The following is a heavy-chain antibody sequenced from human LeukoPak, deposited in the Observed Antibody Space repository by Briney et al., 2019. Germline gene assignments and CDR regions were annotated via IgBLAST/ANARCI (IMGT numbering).Heavy chain of an antibody. V-gene: IGHV6-1*01. CDR1: GDSVSSKSAA. D-gene: IGHD3-22*01. CDR3: ARDYYDSSGYFDYFDY. J-gene: IGHJ4*02. Sequence: SQTLSLTCAISGDSVSSKSAAWNWIRQSPSRGLEWLGRTYYRSKWHNDYAVSVKSRITINPDTSKNQFSLQLNSVTPEDTAVYYCARDYYDSSGYFDYFDYWGQGTLVTVSS. CDR2: TYYRSKWHN.